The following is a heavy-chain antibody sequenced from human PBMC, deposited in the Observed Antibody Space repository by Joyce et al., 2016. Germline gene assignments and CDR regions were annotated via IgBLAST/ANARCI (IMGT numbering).Heavy chain of an antibody. CDR1: GFMFSIYA. CDR3: AKDQRVYGSRTYLEY. CDR2: TSYDGGYE. J-gene: IGHJ4*02. D-gene: IGHD3-10*01. V-gene: IGHV3-30*18. Sequence: QVQLVESGGGVVQPGRSLRISGAASGFMFSIYAMHWVRQAPGRGLGWVAVTSYDGGYEYHADSLKGRFTTSRDNSKNSVYLQMNSLRPEDTAVYYCAKDQRVYGSRTYLEYWGQGTLVTVSS.